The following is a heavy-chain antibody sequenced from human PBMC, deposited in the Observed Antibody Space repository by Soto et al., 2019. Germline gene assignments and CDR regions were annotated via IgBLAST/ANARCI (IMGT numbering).Heavy chain of an antibody. D-gene: IGHD6-19*01. Sequence: PSETLSLTCTVSGGSISSDYWNWIRQPPGKRLEWIGYIYYSGSTNYNPSLQSRVAISVDTSKNQFSLKLSSVTTADTAVYYCARVRSSGWGDFDYWGQGTLVTVSS. CDR1: GGSISSDY. CDR3: ARVRSSGWGDFDY. J-gene: IGHJ4*02. CDR2: IYYSGST. V-gene: IGHV4-59*01.